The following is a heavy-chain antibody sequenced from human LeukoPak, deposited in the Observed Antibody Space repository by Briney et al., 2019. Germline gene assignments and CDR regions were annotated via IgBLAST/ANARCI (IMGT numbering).Heavy chain of an antibody. CDR3: ARDSPPGIAAAGTEGYYFDY. V-gene: IGHV4-31*03. CDR2: IYYSGST. J-gene: IGHJ4*02. D-gene: IGHD6-13*01. CDR1: GGSISSGGYY. Sequence: SETLSLTCTVSGGSISSGGYYWSWIRQHPGKGLEWIGYIYYSGSTYYNPSLKSRVTISVDTSKNRFSLKLSSVTAADTAVYYCARDSPPGIAAAGTEGYYFDYWGQGTLVTVSS.